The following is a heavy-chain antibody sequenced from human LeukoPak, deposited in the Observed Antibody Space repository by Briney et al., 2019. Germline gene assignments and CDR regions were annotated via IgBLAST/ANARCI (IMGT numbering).Heavy chain of an antibody. CDR3: ARDQKISRSGYSSGWYADFDY. Sequence: GASVKVSCKASGYKFMSFGISWVRQTPGQGLEWMGWIAAYNGHTNYAQNLQGRVTMTTDTPTSTAYMVLSSLTSDDTAVYYCARDQKISRSGYSSGWYADFDYWGQGTLVTVSS. D-gene: IGHD6-19*01. V-gene: IGHV1-18*01. CDR1: GYKFMSFG. J-gene: IGHJ4*02. CDR2: IAAYNGHT.